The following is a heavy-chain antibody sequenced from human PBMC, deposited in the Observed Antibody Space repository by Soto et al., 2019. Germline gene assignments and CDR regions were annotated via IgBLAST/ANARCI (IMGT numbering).Heavy chain of an antibody. Sequence: QVQLVQSGAQVKTPGASVKVSCKASGYTFISFSIHWLRQAPGQRPEWMGWITAGNDKTYFSQKFQGRVTITRDTSANTVYMEVSSRRSEDTAVYYCARGRGYSVGSNGVDVWGQGTTVIVSS. CDR3: ARGRGYSVGSNGVDV. CDR1: GYTFISFS. CDR2: ITAGNDKT. V-gene: IGHV1-3*01. D-gene: IGHD5-18*01. J-gene: IGHJ6*02.